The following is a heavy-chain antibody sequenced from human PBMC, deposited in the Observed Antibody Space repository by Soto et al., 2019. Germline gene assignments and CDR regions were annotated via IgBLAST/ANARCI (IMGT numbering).Heavy chain of an antibody. Sequence: QVQLQESGPGLVKPSQTLSLTCTVSGGSISSGGYYWSWIRQHPGKGLEWIGYIYYSGSTYYNPSLKSRVTIAVDTSKNQFSLKLSSVTAADTAVYYCAREVVTMVRGVTYFDPWGQGTLVTVSS. V-gene: IGHV4-31*03. J-gene: IGHJ5*02. CDR2: IYYSGST. D-gene: IGHD3-10*01. CDR1: GGSISSGGYY. CDR3: AREVVTMVRGVTYFDP.